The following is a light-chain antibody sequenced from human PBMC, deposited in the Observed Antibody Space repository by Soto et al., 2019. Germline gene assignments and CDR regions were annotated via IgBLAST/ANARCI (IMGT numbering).Light chain of an antibody. J-gene: IGKJ2*01. CDR2: GAT. CDR3: QQYGSSPPYT. V-gene: IGKV3-20*01. CDR1: QSVSSSY. Sequence: EIVLTQSPGTLSLSPGERATLSCRASQSVSSSYLAWYQHKPGQAPRLLIYGATSMATGIPDRFSGSGSGTDFTLTISRLEPEDFAVYYCQQYGSSPPYTFGQVTKLEIK.